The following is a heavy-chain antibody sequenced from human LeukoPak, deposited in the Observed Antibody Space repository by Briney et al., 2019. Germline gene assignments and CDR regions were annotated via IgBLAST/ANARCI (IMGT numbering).Heavy chain of an antibody. Sequence: SQTLSLTFAISGDSVSSNTAAWNWIRQSPSRGLEWLGRTYYRSKWYNDYAVSIRGRITVNPDTSKNEFSLQLNSVTPEDTAVYYCVRDGQLGLDDLDIWGQGTMVTVSS. CDR1: GDSVSSNTAA. J-gene: IGHJ3*02. V-gene: IGHV6-1*01. CDR2: TYYRSKWYN. CDR3: VRDGQLGLDDLDI. D-gene: IGHD1-1*01.